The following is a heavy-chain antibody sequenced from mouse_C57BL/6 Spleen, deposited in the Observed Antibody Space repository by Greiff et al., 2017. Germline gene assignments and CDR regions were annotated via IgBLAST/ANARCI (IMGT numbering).Heavy chain of an antibody. D-gene: IGHD1-1*01. CDR2: INPSNGGT. J-gene: IGHJ1*03. CDR1: GYTFTSYW. V-gene: IGHV1-53*01. CDR3: ARVYYGSSYWYFDV. Sequence: QVQLQQPGTELVKPGASVKLSCKASGYTFTSYWIHWVKQRPGQGLEWIGNINPSNGGTNYNEKFKSKATLTVDKSSSTAYMQLSSLTSEDSAVYYCARVYYGSSYWYFDVWGTGTTVTVSS.